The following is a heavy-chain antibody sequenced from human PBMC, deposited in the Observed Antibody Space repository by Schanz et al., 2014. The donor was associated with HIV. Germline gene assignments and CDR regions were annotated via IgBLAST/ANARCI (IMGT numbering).Heavy chain of an antibody. CDR2: IWYDGSNK. D-gene: IGHD6-13*01. CDR1: GFSFSSYG. J-gene: IGHJ5*02. Sequence: QVQLVESGGGVVKPGGSLRLSCAASGFSFSSYGMHWVRQAPGKGLEWVAIIWYDGSNKYYSEYVKGRFTISRDKSKNTLYLEMNSLRPEDTAVYYCAKDKSRHTYSSSSIFDPWGQGTLVTVSS. CDR3: AKDKSRHTYSSSSIFDP. V-gene: IGHV3-33*03.